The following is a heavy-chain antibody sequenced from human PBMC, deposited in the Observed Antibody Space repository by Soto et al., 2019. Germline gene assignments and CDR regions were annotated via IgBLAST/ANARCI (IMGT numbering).Heavy chain of an antibody. D-gene: IGHD3-9*01. V-gene: IGHV3-20*04. CDR2: INWNGRTK. Sequence: GGSLRLSCAASGFSFDDYGMSWVRQVPGKRLEWVAGINWNGRTKDYVDSVKGRFTISRDTAKSSVYLQMNSLRAEDTALYFCARASPRGRYFDWLIFPLGHWGQGTLVTV. CDR1: GFSFDDYG. J-gene: IGHJ4*02. CDR3: ARASPRGRYFDWLIFPLGH.